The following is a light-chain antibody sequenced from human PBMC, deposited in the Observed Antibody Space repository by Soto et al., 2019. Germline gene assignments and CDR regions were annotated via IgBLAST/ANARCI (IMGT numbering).Light chain of an antibody. J-gene: IGLJ2*01. V-gene: IGLV2-14*01. CDR2: EVS. CDR1: SRDVGGYNY. CDR3: SSYTSSSTLL. Sequence: QSALTQPASVSGSPGQSITISCPGTSRDVGGYNYVSWYQQHPGKAPKLMIYEVSNRPSGVSNRFSGSKSGNTASLTISGLQAEDEADYYCSSYTSSSTLLFGGGTKLTVL.